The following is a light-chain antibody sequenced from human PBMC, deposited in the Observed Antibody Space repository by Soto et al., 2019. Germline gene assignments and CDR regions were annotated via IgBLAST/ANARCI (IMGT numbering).Light chain of an antibody. CDR2: TAS. CDR1: QSISSW. CDR3: QQYNSYSYT. J-gene: IGKJ2*01. V-gene: IGKV1-5*03. Sequence: DVQMTQSPSTLSASVGDRVTITCRASQSISSWLAWYQQKPGKAPKLLIYTASSLQSGVPSRFSGSGSGTEFSLTTSSLQPDDFATYYCQQYNSYSYTFGQGTKLEIK.